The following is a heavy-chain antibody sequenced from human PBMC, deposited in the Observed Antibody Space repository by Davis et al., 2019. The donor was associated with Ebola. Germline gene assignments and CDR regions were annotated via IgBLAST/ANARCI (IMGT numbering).Heavy chain of an antibody. V-gene: IGHV3-21*05. D-gene: IGHD5-24*01. CDR2: ISISSGFT. CDR3: ARGPRKMATTNFDY. Sequence: PGGSLRLSCAASGFTFSSYSMNWVRQAPGKGLEWVSYISISSGFTNYADSVKGRFTISRDNAKNSLYLQMNSLRAEDTAVYYCARGPRKMATTNFDYWGQGTLVTVSS. CDR1: GFTFSSYS. J-gene: IGHJ4*02.